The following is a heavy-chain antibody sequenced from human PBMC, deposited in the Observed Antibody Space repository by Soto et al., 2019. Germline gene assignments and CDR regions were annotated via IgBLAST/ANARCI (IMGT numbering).Heavy chain of an antibody. D-gene: IGHD3-10*01. CDR2: ISWNSGSI. J-gene: IGHJ4*02. Sequence: PGGSLRLSCAASGFSFSGYAMHWVRQAPGKGLEWVSGISWNSGSIGYADSVKGRFTISRDNAKNSLYLQMNSLRAEDTALYYCAKDITMGTKTYYFDYWGQGTLVTVSS. CDR3: AKDITMGTKTYYFDY. CDR1: GFSFSGYA. V-gene: IGHV3-9*01.